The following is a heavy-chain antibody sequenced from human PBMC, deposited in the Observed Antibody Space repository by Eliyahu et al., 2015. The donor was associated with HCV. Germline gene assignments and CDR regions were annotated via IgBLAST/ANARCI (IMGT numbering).Heavy chain of an antibody. CDR2: IHYSGTT. V-gene: IGHV4-39*01. J-gene: IGHJ5*02. CDR1: GGSXSSRTNY. D-gene: IGHD6-19*01. CDR3: ARHEKPGYSSGWGNWFDP. Sequence: QLQLQESGPGLVKPSETLSLTCXXSGGSXSSRTNYWGWVRQPPGKGLEWIGTIHYSGTTYSSPSLRSRVTISLDASKNSFSLKLSXVTAADTAVYYCARHEKPGYSSGWGNWFDPWGQGALVTVSS.